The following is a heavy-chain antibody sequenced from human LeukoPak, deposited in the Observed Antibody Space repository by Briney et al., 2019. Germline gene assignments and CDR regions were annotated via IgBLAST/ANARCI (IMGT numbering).Heavy chain of an antibody. Sequence: ASVKVSCKASGGTFISYAISWVRQAPGQGLEWMGGIIPIFGTANYAQKFQGRVTITVDESTSTAYMELSSLRSEDTAVYYCARESYYDFWSGSKYGMDVWGQGTTVTVSS. J-gene: IGHJ6*02. CDR2: IIPIFGTA. CDR3: ARESYYDFWSGSKYGMDV. D-gene: IGHD3-3*01. CDR1: GGTFISYA. V-gene: IGHV1-69*13.